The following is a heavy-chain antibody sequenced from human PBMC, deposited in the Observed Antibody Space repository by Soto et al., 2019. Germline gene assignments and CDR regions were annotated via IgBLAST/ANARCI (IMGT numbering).Heavy chain of an antibody. D-gene: IGHD4-4*01. V-gene: IGHV1-69*13. CDR2: IIPIFGTT. CDR3: ARVTDSNFLY. J-gene: IGHJ4*02. Sequence: ASVKVSCKASGGTFSSYAISWVRQAPGQGLQWMGGIIPIFGTTNYAQKFQGRVTITADESTSTVYMELSSLRSEDTAVYYCARVTDSNFLYWGQGALVTVSS. CDR1: GGTFSSYA.